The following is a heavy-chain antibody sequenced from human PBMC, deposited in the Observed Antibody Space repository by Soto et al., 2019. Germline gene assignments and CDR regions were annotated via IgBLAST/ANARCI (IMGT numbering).Heavy chain of an antibody. J-gene: IGHJ4*02. CDR3: ARDGRYSSGWYTTFDY. V-gene: IGHV3-7*01. D-gene: IGHD6-19*01. CDR1: GFTFSSYW. CDR2: IKQDGSEK. Sequence: EVQLVESGGGLVQPGGSLRLSCAASGFTFSSYWMSWVRQAPGKGLEWVANIKQDGSEKYYVDSVKGRFTISRDNAKNSLYLQMNSLRAEDTAVYYCARDGRYSSGWYTTFDYWGQGTMVTVSS.